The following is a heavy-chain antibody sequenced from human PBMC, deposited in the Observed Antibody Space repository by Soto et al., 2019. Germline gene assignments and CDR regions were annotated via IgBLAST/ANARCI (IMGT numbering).Heavy chain of an antibody. CDR2: IDSAGDA. Sequence: EVQLVESGGGLVQPGGSLRLSCAASGFTFSRHDMHWVRQVTGQGLEWVSGIDSAGDAKYSASVKGRFTISRENAKNSVYLQMNSLRAEDTAVYYCARGGIRGVSWNWSETWGQGTLVTVSS. J-gene: IGHJ5*02. CDR3: ARGGIRGVSWNWSET. V-gene: IGHV3-13*01. CDR1: GFTFSRHD. D-gene: IGHD3-10*01.